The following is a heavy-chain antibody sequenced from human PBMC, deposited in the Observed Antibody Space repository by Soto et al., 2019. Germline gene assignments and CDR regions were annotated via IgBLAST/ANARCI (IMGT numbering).Heavy chain of an antibody. V-gene: IGHV1-18*01. Sequence: QVQPVQSGAEVKKPGASVKVSCKASGYIFTDYVITWVRQAPGQGLEWMGWISVYNGNTKYVQKFQGRVTMTTDTSTNTDNMELRSLGSEDTAVYYCARVAVAGRGEYFRHWGQGTLVTVSS. CDR1: GYIFTDYV. CDR3: ARVAVAGRGEYFRH. CDR2: ISVYNGNT. J-gene: IGHJ1*01. D-gene: IGHD6-19*01.